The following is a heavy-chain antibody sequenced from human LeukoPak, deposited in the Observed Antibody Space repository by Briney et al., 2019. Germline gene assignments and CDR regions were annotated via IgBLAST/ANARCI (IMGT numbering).Heavy chain of an antibody. V-gene: IGHV3-21*01. J-gene: IGHJ3*02. Sequence: GGSLRLSCAASGFTFSSYSMNWVRQAPGKGLEWVSYISSSSSYKYYADSVKGRFTISRDNAKNSLYLQMNSLRAEDTAVYYCARAGDAFDIWGQGTMVTVSS. CDR3: ARAGDAFDI. CDR1: GFTFSSYS. CDR2: ISSSSSYK.